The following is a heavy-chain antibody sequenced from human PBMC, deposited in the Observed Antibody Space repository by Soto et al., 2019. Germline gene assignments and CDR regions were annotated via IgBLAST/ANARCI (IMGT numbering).Heavy chain of an antibody. V-gene: IGHV1-69*13. J-gene: IGHJ3*02. D-gene: IGHD7-27*01. CDR1: VGTFSSYA. Sequence: VKVSCKASVGTFSSYAISWVGQAPGQGLEWMGGIIPIFGTTNYEHTFQGRSTITTDESTSTTYMELSSLRSEDTAVYYCERAGDRGAFDIWGQGTMVTVSS. CDR3: ERAGDRGAFDI. CDR2: IIPIFGTT.